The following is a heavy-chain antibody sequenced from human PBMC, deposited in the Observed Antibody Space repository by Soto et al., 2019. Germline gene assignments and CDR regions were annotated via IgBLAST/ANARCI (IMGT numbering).Heavy chain of an antibody. Sequence: LRLSCAASGFTFSSYSMNWVRQAPGKGLEWVSSISSSSSYIYYADSVKGRFTISRDNAKNSLYLQMNSLRAEDTAVYYCARVGGAFSSSWTYYYYYGMDVWGQGATVTVSS. J-gene: IGHJ6*02. CDR3: ARVGGAFSSSWTYYYYYGMDV. CDR1: GFTFSSYS. D-gene: IGHD6-13*01. V-gene: IGHV3-21*01. CDR2: ISSSSSYI.